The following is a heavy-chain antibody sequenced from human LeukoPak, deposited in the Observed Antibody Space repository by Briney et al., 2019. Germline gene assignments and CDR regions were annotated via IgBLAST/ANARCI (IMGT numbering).Heavy chain of an antibody. V-gene: IGHV3-48*04. CDR3: ARRGPNCGGDCHYDY. J-gene: IGHJ4*02. CDR1: GFTFTGHN. CDR2: VSISSGTI. Sequence: GGSLRLSCAASGFTFTGHNMNWVRQAPGKGLEWISFVSISSGTIYYADSVKGRFSISRDNAKNSLYLQMNSLRPDDTAFYYCARRGPNCGGDCHYDYWGQGALVTV. D-gene: IGHD2-21*02.